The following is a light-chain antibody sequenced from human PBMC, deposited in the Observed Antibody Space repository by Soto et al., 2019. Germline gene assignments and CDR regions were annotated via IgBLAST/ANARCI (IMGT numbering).Light chain of an antibody. J-gene: IGLJ1*01. CDR1: SSDVGGYDY. Sequence: QSVLTQPASVSGSPGQSIAISCTGTSSDVGGYDYVSWYQQHPGKAPKLMISDVSNRPSGVSNRFSGSKSGNTASLTISGLQAEDEADYYRSSYTSSSTHVFVTGTKVTVL. CDR3: SSYTSSSTHV. V-gene: IGLV2-14*01. CDR2: DVS.